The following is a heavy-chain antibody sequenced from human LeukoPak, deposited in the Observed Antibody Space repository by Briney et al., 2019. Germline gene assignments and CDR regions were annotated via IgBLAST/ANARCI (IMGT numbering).Heavy chain of an antibody. Sequence: GGSVRLSCAASGFTFSSYWMSWVRQAPGKGLEWVANIKQDGSEKYYVDSVKGRFTISRDNAKNSLYLQMNSLRAEDTAVYYCAREYWYSSGWYRGGAFDSGGQGSTVTVSS. CDR3: AREYWYSSGWYRGGAFDS. CDR1: GFTFSSYW. CDR2: IKQDGSEK. J-gene: IGHJ3*02. V-gene: IGHV3-7*05. D-gene: IGHD6-19*01.